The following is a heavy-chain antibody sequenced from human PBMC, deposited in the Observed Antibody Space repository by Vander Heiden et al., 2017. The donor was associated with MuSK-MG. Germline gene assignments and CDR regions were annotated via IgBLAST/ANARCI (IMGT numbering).Heavy chain of an antibody. CDR2: ISSSGSTI. CDR3: ARADNYGSGSYGGDAFDI. D-gene: IGHD3-10*01. V-gene: IGHV3-48*03. J-gene: IGHJ3*02. Sequence: EVQLVESGGGLVQPGGSLRLSCAASGFTFSSYEMNWVRQAPGKGLEWVSYISSSGSTIYYADSVKGRFTISRDNAKNSLYLQMNSLRAEDTAVYYCARADNYGSGSYGGDAFDIWGQGTMVTVSS. CDR1: GFTFSSYE.